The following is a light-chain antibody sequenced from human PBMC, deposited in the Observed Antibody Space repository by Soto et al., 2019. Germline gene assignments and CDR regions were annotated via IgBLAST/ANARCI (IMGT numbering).Light chain of an antibody. Sequence: QAVVTQEPSFSVSPGGTVTLTCGLSSGSVSISYYPSWYQQTPGQAPRTLIYSTNTRSSGVPDRFSGSILGNKAALTITGAQADDESDYYCVLYMGSGPLWVFGGGTKLTVL. J-gene: IGLJ3*02. CDR3: VLYMGSGPLWV. CDR1: SGSVSISYY. V-gene: IGLV8-61*01. CDR2: STN.